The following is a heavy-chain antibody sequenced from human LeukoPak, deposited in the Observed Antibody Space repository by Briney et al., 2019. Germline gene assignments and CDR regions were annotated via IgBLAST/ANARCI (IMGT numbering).Heavy chain of an antibody. CDR2: IDPSDSYT. Sequence: GESLKISRKGSGYSFTSYWISWVRQMPGKGLEWMGRIDPSDSYTNYSPSFQCHVTISADKSISTAYLQWSSLKASDTAVYYCARGAYCSGGSCYADTFDYWGQGTLVTVSS. CDR1: GYSFTSYW. V-gene: IGHV5-10-1*01. D-gene: IGHD2-15*01. J-gene: IGHJ4*02. CDR3: ARGAYCSGGSCYADTFDY.